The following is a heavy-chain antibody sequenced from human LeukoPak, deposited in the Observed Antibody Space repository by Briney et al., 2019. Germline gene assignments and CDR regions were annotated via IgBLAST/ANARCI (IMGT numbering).Heavy chain of an antibody. J-gene: IGHJ2*01. CDR2: IYHSGST. CDR3: TSYIAARAYWYFDL. D-gene: IGHD6-6*01. CDR1: GGSISSSSYY. V-gene: IGHV4-39*07. Sequence: SETLSLTCTVSGGSISSSSYYWGWIRQPPGKGLEWIGYIYHSGSTYYNPSLKSRVTISVDRSKNQFSLKLSSVTAADTAVYYCTSYIAARAYWYFDLWGRGTLVTVSS.